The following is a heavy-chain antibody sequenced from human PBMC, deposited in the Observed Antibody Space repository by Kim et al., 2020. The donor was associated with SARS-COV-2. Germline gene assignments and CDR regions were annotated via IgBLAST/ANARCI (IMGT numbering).Heavy chain of an antibody. CDR3: AKGGYSSGWYVFGYFDY. V-gene: IGHV3-23*01. CDR1: GFTFSSYA. J-gene: IGHJ4*02. D-gene: IGHD6-19*01. Sequence: GGSLRLSCAASGFTFSSYAMSWVRQAPGKGLEWVSAISGSGGSTYYADSVKGRFTISRDNSKNTLYLQMNSLRAEDTAVYYCAKGGYSSGWYVFGYFDYWGQGTLVTVSS. CDR2: ISGSGGST.